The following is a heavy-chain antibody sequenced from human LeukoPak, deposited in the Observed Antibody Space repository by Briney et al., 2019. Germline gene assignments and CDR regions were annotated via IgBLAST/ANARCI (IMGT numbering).Heavy chain of an antibody. Sequence: SVKVSCKASGGTFSSYAISWVRQAPGQGLEWMGRIIPIFGTANYAQKFQGRVTITTDESTSTAYMELSSLRSEDTAAYYCAREDDFWSGYYDYWGQGTLVTVSS. J-gene: IGHJ4*02. CDR2: IIPIFGTA. CDR1: GGTFSSYA. CDR3: AREDDFWSGYYDY. D-gene: IGHD3-3*01. V-gene: IGHV1-69*05.